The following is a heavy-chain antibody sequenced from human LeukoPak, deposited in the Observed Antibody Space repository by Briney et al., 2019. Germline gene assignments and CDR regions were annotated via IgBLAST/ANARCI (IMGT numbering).Heavy chain of an antibody. CDR2: ISSSSSYI. D-gene: IGHD5-12*01. CDR3: ARDVVATADY. J-gene: IGHJ4*02. CDR1: GFTFSSYS. V-gene: IGHV3-21*01. Sequence: PGGSLRLSCAASGFTFSSYSMDWVRQAPGKGLEWVSSISSSSSYIYYADSVKGRFTISRDSAKNSLYLQMNSLRAEDTAVYYCARDVVATADYWGQGTLVTVSS.